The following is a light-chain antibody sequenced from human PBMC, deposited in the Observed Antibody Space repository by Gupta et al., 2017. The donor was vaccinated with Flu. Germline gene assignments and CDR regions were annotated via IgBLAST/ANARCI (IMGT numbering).Light chain of an antibody. CDR3: QQYYATASWT. CDR1: RSVLYNSNNKNY. J-gene: IGKJ1*01. Sequence: DIVMTQSPDSLAVSLGERATIKCRSSRSVLYNSNNKNYLAWYQQKPGQPPKLLIYCASTRESGVPDRFSGSGSGTDFTLTISSLQAEDVAVYYCQQYYATASWTFGQGTKVEIK. V-gene: IGKV4-1*01. CDR2: CAS.